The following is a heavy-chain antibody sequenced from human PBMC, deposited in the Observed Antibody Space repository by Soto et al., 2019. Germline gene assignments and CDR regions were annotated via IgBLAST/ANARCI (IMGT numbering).Heavy chain of an antibody. CDR3: ARDGAVAGDSNFDY. CDR1: GYTFTRYA. D-gene: IGHD6-19*01. J-gene: IGHJ4*02. CDR2: INAGNGNT. V-gene: IGHV1-3*01. Sequence: QVHLVQSGAEVKKPGASVRVSCKASGYTFTRYAMHWVRQAPGQRLEWMGWINAGNGNTKYSQKFQGRVTITTDTSASTAYMELSSLRYEDTAVYYCARDGAVAGDSNFDYWGQGTLVTVSS.